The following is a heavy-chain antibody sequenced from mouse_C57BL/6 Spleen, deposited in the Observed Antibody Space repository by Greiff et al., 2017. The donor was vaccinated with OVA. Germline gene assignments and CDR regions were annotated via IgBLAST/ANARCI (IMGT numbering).Heavy chain of an antibody. CDR1: GYSITSGYY. D-gene: IGHD2-2*01. J-gene: IGHJ1*03. V-gene: IGHV3-6*01. CDR3: ARGGGYDPYWYFDV. Sequence: ESGPGLVKPSQSLSLTCSVTGYSITSGYYWNWIRQFPGNKLEWMGYISYDGSNNYNPSLKNRISITRDTSKNQFFLKLNSVTTEDTATYYCARGGGYDPYWYFDVWGTGTTVTVSS. CDR2: ISYDGSN.